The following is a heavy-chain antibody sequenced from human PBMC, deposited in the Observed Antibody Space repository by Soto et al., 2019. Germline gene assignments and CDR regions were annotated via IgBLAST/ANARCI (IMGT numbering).Heavy chain of an antibody. CDR1: GYNFTSYG. V-gene: IGHV1-18*04. CDR3: ARGAYNWNYYYYGMDV. D-gene: IGHD1-20*01. CDR2: ISAYNGNT. J-gene: IGHJ6*02. Sequence: ASVKVSCKASGYNFTSYGISWVRQAPGQGLEWMGWISAYNGNTNYAQKLQGRVTMTTDTSTSTAYMELRSLRSDDTAVYYCARGAYNWNYYYYGMDVWGQGTTVTVSS.